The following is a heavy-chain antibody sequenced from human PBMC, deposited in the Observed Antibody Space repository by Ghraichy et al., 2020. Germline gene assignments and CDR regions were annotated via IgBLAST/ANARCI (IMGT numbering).Heavy chain of an antibody. Sequence: SETLSLTCTVSGGSISSYYWSWIRQPPGKGLEWIGYIYYSGSTNYNPSLKSRVTISVDTSKNQFSLKLSSVTAADTAVYYCAREGGSSSGYYYYGMDVWGQGTTVTVSS. V-gene: IGHV4-59*01. CDR1: GGSISSYY. D-gene: IGHD6-6*01. J-gene: IGHJ6*02. CDR2: IYYSGST. CDR3: AREGGSSSGYYYYGMDV.